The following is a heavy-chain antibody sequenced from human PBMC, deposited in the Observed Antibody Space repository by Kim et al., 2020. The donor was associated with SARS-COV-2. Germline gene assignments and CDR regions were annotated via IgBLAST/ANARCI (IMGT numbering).Heavy chain of an antibody. J-gene: IGHJ6*02. CDR2: INAGNGNT. CDR3: ARSMYYYGSGSPPGYYYYGMDV. V-gene: IGHV1-3*01. Sequence: ASVKVSCKASGYTFTSYAMHWVRQAPGQRLEWMGWINAGNGNTKYSQKFQGRVTITRDTSASTAYMELSSLRSEDTAVYYCARSMYYYGSGSPPGYYYYGMDVWGQGTTVTVSS. D-gene: IGHD3-10*01. CDR1: GYTFTSYA.